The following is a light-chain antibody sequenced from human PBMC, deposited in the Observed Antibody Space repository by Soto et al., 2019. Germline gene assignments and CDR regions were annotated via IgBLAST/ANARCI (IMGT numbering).Light chain of an antibody. CDR2: RND. V-gene: IGLV1-47*01. CDR1: ISNIGNNY. J-gene: IGLJ1*01. CDR3: AAWDDTVRSYV. Sequence: QSVLTQPSSVSGTPGQGVTISCSGRISNIGNNYVYWFQQLPGTAPKVLTNRNDQRPSGVPDRFSGSKSGTSASLAISGLRSEDEAGYYCAAWDDTVRSYVFGTGTKLTVL.